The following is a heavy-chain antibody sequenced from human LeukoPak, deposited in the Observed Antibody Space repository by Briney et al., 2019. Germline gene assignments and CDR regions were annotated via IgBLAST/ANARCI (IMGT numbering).Heavy chain of an antibody. V-gene: IGHV5-10-1*01. CDR2: IDPSDSYT. CDR3: ARGDYGSEYYFEY. D-gene: IGHD3-10*01. J-gene: IGHJ4*02. CDR1: GYSFTSYW. Sequence: GESLKISCKGSGYSFTSYWISWVRQMPGKGLEWMGRIDPSDSYTNYSPSFQGHVTISADKSISTAYLQWSSLKASDTAMYYCARGDYGSEYYFEYWGQGTLVTVSS.